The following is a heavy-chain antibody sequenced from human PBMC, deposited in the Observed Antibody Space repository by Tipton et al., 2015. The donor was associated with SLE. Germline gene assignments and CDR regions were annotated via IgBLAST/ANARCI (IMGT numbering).Heavy chain of an antibody. D-gene: IGHD3-10*01. CDR3: TRGVRGGVYFDY. CDR1: GFTFGDYA. CDR2: IRSNTYGAAT. Sequence: RSLRLSCTASGFTFGDYAMSWVRQAPGKGLEWVGFIRSNTYGAATDYAASVKGRFTISRDDSKSIAYLQMNSLKTEDTAVYYCTRGVRGGVYFDYWGQGTLVTVSS. J-gene: IGHJ4*02. V-gene: IGHV3-49*04.